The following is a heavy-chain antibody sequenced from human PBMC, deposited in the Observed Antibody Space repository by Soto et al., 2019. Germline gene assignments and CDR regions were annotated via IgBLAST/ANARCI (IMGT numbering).Heavy chain of an antibody. CDR3: VRENYYYGMDL. CDR1: GFDASVNY. J-gene: IGHJ6*02. Sequence: EVQLVESGGTLVQPGGSLRLSCAASGFDASVNYMTWVRQAPVKGLEWVSAINSGGNTFYADSVKGRFTISRDNSKNTLYLQMNSLRVEDTAMYYCVRENYYYGMDLWGQGTAVTVSS. CDR2: INSGGNT. V-gene: IGHV3-66*01.